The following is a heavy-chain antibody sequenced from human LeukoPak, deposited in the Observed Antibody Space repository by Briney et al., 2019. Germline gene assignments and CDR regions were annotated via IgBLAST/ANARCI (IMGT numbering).Heavy chain of an antibody. CDR1: GGSISSYY. D-gene: IGHD2-15*01. V-gene: IGHV4-59*01. Sequence: PSETLSLTCTVPGGSISSYYWSWIRQPPGKGLEWIGYIYYSVSTNYNPSLKSRVTISVDTSKKQFSLKLSSVTAADTAVYYCARGSGIVVVVAAISSEYYFDYWGQGTLVTVSS. CDR2: IYYSVST. J-gene: IGHJ4*02. CDR3: ARGSGIVVVVAAISSEYYFDY.